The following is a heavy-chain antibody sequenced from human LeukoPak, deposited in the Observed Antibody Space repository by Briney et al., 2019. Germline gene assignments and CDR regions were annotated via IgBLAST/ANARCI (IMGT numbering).Heavy chain of an antibody. CDR1: GGSFSGYY. J-gene: IGHJ4*02. CDR3: VRVRGRDGYFDS. V-gene: IGHV4-34*01. CDR2: INHSGST. D-gene: IGHD5-24*01. Sequence: PSETPSLTCAVYGGSFSGYYWSWIRQPPGKGLEWIGEINHSGSTNYNPSLKSRVTISVDTSKNQFFLRLTTVTAADTAVYYCVRVRGRDGYFDSWGRGILVTVSS.